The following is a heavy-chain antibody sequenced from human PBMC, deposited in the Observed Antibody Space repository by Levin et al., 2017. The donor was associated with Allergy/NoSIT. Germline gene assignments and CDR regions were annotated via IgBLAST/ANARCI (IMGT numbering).Heavy chain of an antibody. CDR2: INPKSGGT. D-gene: IGHD5-12*01. CDR3: TRDARGYSGDDPSDD. CDR1: GYTFTGYY. J-gene: IGHJ4*02. Sequence: NPGESLKISCKASGYTFTGYYMHWVRQAPGQGLEWMGRINPKSGGTNYAQKFQGRVVMTRDTSISTAYMELTRLRSDDTAIYYCTRDARGYSGDDPSDDWGQGTLVTVSS. V-gene: IGHV1-2*06.